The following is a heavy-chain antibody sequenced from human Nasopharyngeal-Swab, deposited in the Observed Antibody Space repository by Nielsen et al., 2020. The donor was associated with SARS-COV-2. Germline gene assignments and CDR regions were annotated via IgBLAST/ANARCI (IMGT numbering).Heavy chain of an antibody. Sequence: WIRQPPGKGLEWVSYISHSSSQTNYADSVKGRFTISRDNAKKTLYLQMNSLRAEDTAVYYCARVPFYSSGWYGVDYFDYWGQGTLVTVSS. J-gene: IGHJ4*02. CDR3: ARVPFYSSGWYGVDYFDY. CDR2: ISHSSSQT. D-gene: IGHD6-19*01. V-gene: IGHV3-11*06.